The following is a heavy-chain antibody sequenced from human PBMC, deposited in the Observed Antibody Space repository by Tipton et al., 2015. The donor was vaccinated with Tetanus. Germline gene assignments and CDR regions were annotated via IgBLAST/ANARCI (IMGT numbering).Heavy chain of an antibody. J-gene: IGHJ4*02. V-gene: IGHV4-39*01. D-gene: IGHD3-3*01. CDR1: GASIRGGTFY. CDR2: IYESGDT. Sequence: LRLSCTVSGASIRGGTFYWGWIRQPPGKGLEWIGSIYESGDTYYIPSLKSRVTISVDTSTNQFSLTLNSMAAADTGVYYCARHQSGYFTPFDYRGQGKLVTVSS. CDR3: ARHQSGYFTPFDY.